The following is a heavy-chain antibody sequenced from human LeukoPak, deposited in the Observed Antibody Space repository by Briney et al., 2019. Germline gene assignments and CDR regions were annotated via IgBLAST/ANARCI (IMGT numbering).Heavy chain of an antibody. CDR1: GFTVSSNY. D-gene: IGHD3-22*01. V-gene: IGHV3-53*04. J-gene: IGHJ4*02. CDR3: ASGSYDSSGYCNY. Sequence: GSLRLSCAASGFTVSSNYMSWVRQAPGKGLEWVSVIYSGGSTYYADSVKGRFTISRHNSKNTLYLQMNSLRAEDTAVYYCASGSYDSSGYCNYWGQGTLVTVSS. CDR2: IYSGGST.